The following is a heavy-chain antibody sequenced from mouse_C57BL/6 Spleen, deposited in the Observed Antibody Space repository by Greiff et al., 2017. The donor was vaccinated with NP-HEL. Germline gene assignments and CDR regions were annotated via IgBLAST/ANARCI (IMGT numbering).Heavy chain of an antibody. CDR3: ARRGLATVEDY. Sequence: QVQLQQSGAELVKPGASVKMSCKASGYTFTSYWITWVKQRPGQGLEWIGDIYPGSGSTNYNEKFKSKATLTVDTSSSTAYMQLSSLTSEDSAVYYCARRGLATVEDYWGQGTTLTVSS. CDR2: IYPGSGST. V-gene: IGHV1-55*01. D-gene: IGHD1-1*01. CDR1: GYTFTSYW. J-gene: IGHJ2*01.